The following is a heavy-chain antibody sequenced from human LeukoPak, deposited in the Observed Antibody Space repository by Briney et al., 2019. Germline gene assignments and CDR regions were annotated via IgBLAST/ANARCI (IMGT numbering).Heavy chain of an antibody. CDR3: ARVAHTPMIVVAQEIDY. CDR1: GFSFSSYW. D-gene: IGHD3-22*01. J-gene: IGHJ4*02. V-gene: IGHV3-7*01. CDR2: IKQDGSEK. Sequence: GGSLRLSCAASGFSFSSYWMSWVRQAPGQGLEWVANIKQDGSEKYYVDPVKGRFTISRDNAKNSLYLQMNSLRAEDTAVYYCARVAHTPMIVVAQEIDYWGQGTLVTVSS.